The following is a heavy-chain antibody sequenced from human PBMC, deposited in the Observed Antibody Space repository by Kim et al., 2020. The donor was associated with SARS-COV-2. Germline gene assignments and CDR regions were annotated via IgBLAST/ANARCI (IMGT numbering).Heavy chain of an antibody. CDR2: LFYSGSA. Sequence: SETLSLTCSVSGGSVSSGNSYWGWVRQPPGKGLEWIGSLFYSGSAYYNPSLKSRVTISVDTSKNQFSLKLRSATVADTAVYYCVGLVDNGEHEWDACDLWGQGTLVTVSS. J-gene: IGHJ3*01. D-gene: IGHD4-17*01. CDR1: GGSVSSGNSY. CDR3: VGLVDNGEHEWDACDL. V-gene: IGHV4-39*01.